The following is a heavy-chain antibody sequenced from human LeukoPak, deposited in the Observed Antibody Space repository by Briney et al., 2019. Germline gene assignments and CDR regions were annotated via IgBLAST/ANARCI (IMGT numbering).Heavy chain of an antibody. V-gene: IGHV3-30*07. CDR1: GFTFSSYA. Sequence: PGRSLRLSCAASGFTFSSYAMHWVRQAPGKGLEWVAVISYDGSNKYYADSVKGRFTISRDNSKNTLYLQMNSLRAEDTAVYYCARDKAGIFDYWGQGTLVRVSS. J-gene: IGHJ4*02. D-gene: IGHD6-19*01. CDR3: ARDKAGIFDY. CDR2: ISYDGSNK.